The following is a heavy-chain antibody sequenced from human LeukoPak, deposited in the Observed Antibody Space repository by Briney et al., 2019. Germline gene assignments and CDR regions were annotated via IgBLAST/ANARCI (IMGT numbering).Heavy chain of an antibody. CDR3: AKDIVVVPAAKADY. Sequence: GGSLRLSCAASGFTFSSYAMSWVRQAPGKGLEWVSAISGSGGSTYYADSVKGRFTISRDNSKNTLYLQMYSLRAEDTAVYYCAKDIVVVPAAKADYWGQGTLVTVSS. V-gene: IGHV3-23*01. CDR1: GFTFSSYA. CDR2: ISGSGGST. J-gene: IGHJ4*02. D-gene: IGHD2-2*01.